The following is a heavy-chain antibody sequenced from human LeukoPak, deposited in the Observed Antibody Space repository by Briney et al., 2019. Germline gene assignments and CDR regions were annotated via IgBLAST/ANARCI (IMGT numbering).Heavy chain of an antibody. Sequence: SQTLSLTCAISGDSVSSNSAAWNWIRQSPSRGLEWLGRTYYRSKWYSDYAVSVKSRITINPDTSKNQFSLQLNSVTPEDTAVYYCARASSGWQSLYYYYYMDVWGKGTTVTVSS. CDR1: GDSVSSNSAA. J-gene: IGHJ6*03. V-gene: IGHV6-1*01. D-gene: IGHD6-19*01. CDR3: ARASSGWQSLYYYYYMDV. CDR2: TYYRSKWYS.